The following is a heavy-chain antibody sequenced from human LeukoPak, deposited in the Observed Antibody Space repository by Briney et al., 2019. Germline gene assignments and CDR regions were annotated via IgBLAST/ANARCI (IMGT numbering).Heavy chain of an antibody. V-gene: IGHV3-23*01. CDR2: ISGSGGST. J-gene: IGHJ2*01. CDR1: GFTFSSYA. CDR3: AKDRVVGYSGYDYFSYWYFDL. D-gene: IGHD5-12*01. Sequence: GGSLRLSCAASGFTFSSYAMSWVRQAPGKGLEWVSAISGSGGSTYYEDSVKGRFTISRDNSKNTLYLQMNSLRAEDTAVYYCAKDRVVGYSGYDYFSYWYFDLWGRGTLVTVSS.